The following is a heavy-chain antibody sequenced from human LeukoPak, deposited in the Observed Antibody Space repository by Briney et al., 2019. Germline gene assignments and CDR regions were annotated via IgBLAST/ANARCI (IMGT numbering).Heavy chain of an antibody. V-gene: IGHV3-23*01. Sequence: GGSLRLSCAASGFTFSSYGMNWVRQAPGKGLEWVSVISGSGGSTDYADSVKGRFTISRDNAKNSLYLQMNSLRAEDTAVYYCARAYYYDSSGYYNWGQGTLVTVSS. CDR2: ISGSGGST. CDR1: GFTFSSYG. CDR3: ARAYYYDSSGYYN. J-gene: IGHJ4*02. D-gene: IGHD3-22*01.